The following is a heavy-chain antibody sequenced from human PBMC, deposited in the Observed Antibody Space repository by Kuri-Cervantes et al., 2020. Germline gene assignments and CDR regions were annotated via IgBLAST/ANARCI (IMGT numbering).Heavy chain of an antibody. V-gene: IGHV4-39*02. J-gene: IGHJ3*02. CDR3: ARDKAVVRGSPRAFDI. CDR2: MHYSGRT. D-gene: IGHD3-10*01. Sequence: GSLRLSCTVSGDSITTNTFYWGWIRQPPGKGLEWIASMHYSGRTFSNPSLMSRVSMSVDASKNHFSLGLSSVTAADTAVYYCARDKAVVRGSPRAFDIWGQGTVVTVSS. CDR1: GDSITTNTFY.